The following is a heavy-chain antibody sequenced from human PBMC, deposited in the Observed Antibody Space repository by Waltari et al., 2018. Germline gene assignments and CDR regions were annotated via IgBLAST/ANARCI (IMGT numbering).Heavy chain of an antibody. CDR3: ARLSDYGDYEGLDY. J-gene: IGHJ4*02. CDR1: GGSFSGYF. V-gene: IGHV4-34*01. Sequence: QVQLQQWGAGLLKPSETLSLTCAVYGGSFSGYFWSWIRQPQGKGLEGMGEINNSGSTNYNPSLKSRVTISVDTSKNQFSLKLSSVTAADTAVYYCARLSDYGDYEGLDYWGQGTLVTVSS. D-gene: IGHD4-17*01. CDR2: INNSGST.